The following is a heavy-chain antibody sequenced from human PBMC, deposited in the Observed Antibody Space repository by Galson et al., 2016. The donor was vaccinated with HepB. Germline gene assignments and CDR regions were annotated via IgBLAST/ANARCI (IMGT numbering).Heavy chain of an antibody. CDR1: GFSLTSTAVG. CDR3: ARGSGWVFDY. V-gene: IGHV2-5*01. J-gene: IGHJ4*02. D-gene: IGHD6-19*01. Sequence: PALVKPTQTLTLTCTFSGFSLTSTAVGVGWFRQPPGKAPEWLALIYWNDDNRYSTSLKSRLTLTKDTSKNQVVLTMTNMDPVDTAEYYCARGSGWVFDYWGQGILVTVSS. CDR2: IYWNDDN.